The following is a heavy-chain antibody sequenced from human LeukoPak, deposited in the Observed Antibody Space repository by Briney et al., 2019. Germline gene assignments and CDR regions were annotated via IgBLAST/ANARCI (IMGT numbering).Heavy chain of an antibody. Sequence: GGSLRLSCAASGFTFSSYSMNWVRQAPGKGLEWVSYISSSSSTIYYADSVKGRFTVSRDNSKNTLDLQMNGLRAEDTAVYYCARAVTWIDPWGQGTLVTVSS. V-gene: IGHV3-48*01. J-gene: IGHJ5*02. CDR1: GFTFSSYS. CDR3: ARAVTWIDP. CDR2: ISSSSSTI.